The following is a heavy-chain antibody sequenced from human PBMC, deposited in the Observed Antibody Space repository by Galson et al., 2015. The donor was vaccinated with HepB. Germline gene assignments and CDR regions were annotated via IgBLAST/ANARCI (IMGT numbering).Heavy chain of an antibody. J-gene: IGHJ3*02. CDR2: INPSGGST. CDR3: ARDRIITMIVVVGDAFDI. CDR1: GYTFTSYY. D-gene: IGHD3-22*01. Sequence: SVKVSCKASGYTFTSYYMHWVRQAPGQGLEWMGIINPSGGSTSYAQKFQGRVTMTRDTSTSTVYMELSSLRSEDTAVYYCARDRIITMIVVVGDAFDIWGQGTMVTVSS. V-gene: IGHV1-46*01.